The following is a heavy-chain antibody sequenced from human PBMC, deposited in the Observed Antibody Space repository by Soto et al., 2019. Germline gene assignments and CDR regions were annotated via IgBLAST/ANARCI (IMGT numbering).Heavy chain of an antibody. CDR1: GFTFSSYG. J-gene: IGHJ4*02. CDR2: ISYDGSNK. D-gene: IGHD1-26*01. V-gene: IGHV3-30*18. Sequence: GGSLRLSCAASGFTFSSYGMHWVRQAPGKGLEWVAVISYDGSNKYYADSVKGRFTISRDNSKNTLYLQMNSLRAEDTAVYYCAQIRWEGFDYWGQGTLVTVSS. CDR3: AQIRWEGFDY.